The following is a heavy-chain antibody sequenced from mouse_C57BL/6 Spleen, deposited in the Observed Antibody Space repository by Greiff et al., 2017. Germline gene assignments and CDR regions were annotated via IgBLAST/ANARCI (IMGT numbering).Heavy chain of an antibody. Sequence: VQLKQSGAELVRPGASVKLSCTASGFNIKDDYMHWVKQRPEQGLEWIGWIDPENGDTEYASKFQGKATITADTSSNTAYLQLSSLTSEDTAVYYCTSYGNYAMDYWGQGPSVTVSS. J-gene: IGHJ4*01. V-gene: IGHV14-4*01. D-gene: IGHD2-1*01. CDR1: GFNIKDDY. CDR2: IDPENGDT. CDR3: TSYGNYAMDY.